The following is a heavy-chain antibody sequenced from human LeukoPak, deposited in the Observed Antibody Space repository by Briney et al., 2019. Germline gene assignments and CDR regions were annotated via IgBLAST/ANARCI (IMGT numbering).Heavy chain of an antibody. CDR2: IYHSGST. Sequence: SQTLSLTCAVSGGSISSGGYSWSWIRQPPGKGLEWIGSIYHSGSTYYNPSLKSRVTISVDTSKNQFSLKLSSVTAADTAVYYCARSAYSGSYGYWGQGTLVTVSS. D-gene: IGHD1-26*01. CDR3: ARSAYSGSYGY. V-gene: IGHV4-30-2*03. J-gene: IGHJ4*02. CDR1: GGSISSGGYS.